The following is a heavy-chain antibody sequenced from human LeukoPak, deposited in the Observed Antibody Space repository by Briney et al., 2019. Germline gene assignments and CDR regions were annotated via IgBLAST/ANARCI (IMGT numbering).Heavy chain of an antibody. CDR3: ARGTYYYDSNGFYSGGLGY. D-gene: IGHD3-22*01. V-gene: IGHV3-30*04. CDR1: GFTFSSYA. Sequence: GGSLRLSCAASGFTFSSYAMHWVRQGPGKGLECVAVISNDGSEKYYPDSVKGRFIISRDNSENTLYLQMNSLRAEDTAVYFCARGTYYYDSNGFYSGGLGYWGQGTLVTVSS. CDR2: ISNDGSEK. J-gene: IGHJ4*02.